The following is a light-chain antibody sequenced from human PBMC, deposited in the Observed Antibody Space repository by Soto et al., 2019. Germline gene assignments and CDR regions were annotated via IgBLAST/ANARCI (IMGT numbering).Light chain of an antibody. V-gene: IGKV3-15*01. J-gene: IGKJ3*01. CDR1: ESVAGH. Sequence: EILMTQSPATLSVSPGERATLSCRASESVAGHLAWYQQKPGQAPRLLIHGASIRATGIPVRFSGSGSGTEFTLTISSLQSEDFAVYYCQQYGSSPRITFGPGTKVDIK. CDR2: GAS. CDR3: QQYGSSPRIT.